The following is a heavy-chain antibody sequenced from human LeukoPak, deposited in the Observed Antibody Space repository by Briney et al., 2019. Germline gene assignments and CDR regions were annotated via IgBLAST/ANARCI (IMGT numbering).Heavy chain of an antibody. D-gene: IGHD3-3*01. CDR3: ASGDFWSGYYFDY. CDR1: AGSISSISYY. V-gene: IGHV4-39*01. CDR2: IYYSGST. J-gene: IGHJ4*02. Sequence: KPSETLSLTCTVSAGSISSISYYWGWIRQPPGKGLEWIGCIYYSGSTYYNPSLKSRVTISVDTSRNQFSLKLSSVTAVDTAVYYCASGDFWSGYYFDYWGQGTLVTVSS.